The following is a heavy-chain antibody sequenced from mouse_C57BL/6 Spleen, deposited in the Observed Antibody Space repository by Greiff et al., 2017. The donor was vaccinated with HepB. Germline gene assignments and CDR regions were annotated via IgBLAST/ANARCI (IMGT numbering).Heavy chain of an antibody. Sequence: EVQRVESGEGLVKPGGSLKLSCAASGFTFSSYAMSWVRQTPEKRLEWVAYISSGGDYIYYADTVKGRFTISRDNARNTLYLQMSSLKSEDTAMYYCTRSDGYPAWFAYWGQGTLVTVSA. D-gene: IGHD2-3*01. CDR2: ISSGGDYI. CDR3: TRSDGYPAWFAY. V-gene: IGHV5-9-1*02. CDR1: GFTFSSYA. J-gene: IGHJ3*01.